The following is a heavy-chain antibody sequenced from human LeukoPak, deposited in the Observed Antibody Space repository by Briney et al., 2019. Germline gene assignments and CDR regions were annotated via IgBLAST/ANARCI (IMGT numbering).Heavy chain of an antibody. Sequence: GRSLRLSCAASGFTFSSYSMHWVRQAPGKGLEWMAVISYDGSNKYYADSVKGRFTISRDNSKNTLYLQMNSLRAEDTAVYYCAKDACGGSTSCHLFDYWGQGTLVTVSS. V-gene: IGHV3-30*18. CDR1: GFTFSSYS. D-gene: IGHD2-2*01. CDR3: AKDACGGSTSCHLFDY. CDR2: ISYDGSNK. J-gene: IGHJ4*02.